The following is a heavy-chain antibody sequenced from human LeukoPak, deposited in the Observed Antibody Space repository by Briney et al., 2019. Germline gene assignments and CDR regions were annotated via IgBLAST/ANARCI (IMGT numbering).Heavy chain of an antibody. CDR3: AGNYYDSSGYYGVDV. CDR2: IYYSGST. CDR1: GGSISSYY. J-gene: IGHJ6*02. V-gene: IGHV4-59*01. Sequence: SETLSLTCTVSGGSISSYYWSWIRQPPGKGLEWIGYIYYSGSTNYNPSLKSRVTISVDTSKNQFSLKLSSVTAADTAVYYCAGNYYDSSGYYGVDVWGQGTTVTVSS. D-gene: IGHD3-22*01.